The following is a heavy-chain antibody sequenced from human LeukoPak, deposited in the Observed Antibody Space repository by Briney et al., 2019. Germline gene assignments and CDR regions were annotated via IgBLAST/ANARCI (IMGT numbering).Heavy chain of an antibody. CDR1: GFTFSNYG. CDR3: AKEEGVMAIAGSPSGY. CDR2: ISYDGTNK. V-gene: IGHV3-30*18. J-gene: IGHJ4*02. Sequence: GGSLRLSCAASGFTFSNYGIHWVRQAPGKGLEWVAIISYDGTNKYYADSVKGRFTISGDNSKNTLYLQMNSLRAEDTAMYYCAKEEGVMAIAGSPSGYWGQGTLVTVSS. D-gene: IGHD2-21*01.